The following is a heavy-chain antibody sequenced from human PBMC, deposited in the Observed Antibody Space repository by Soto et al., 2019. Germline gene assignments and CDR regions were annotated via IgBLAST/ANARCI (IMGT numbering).Heavy chain of an antibody. J-gene: IGHJ3*02. Sequence: QVQLVESGGGVVQPGRSLRLSCAASGFTFSSYGMHWVRQAPGKGLEWVAVIWYDGSNKYYADSVKGRFTISRDNSKNTLYLQMNSLRAEDTAVYYCAREWLPNGEAFDIWGQGTMVTVSS. CDR2: IWYDGSNK. D-gene: IGHD3-10*01. V-gene: IGHV3-33*01. CDR3: AREWLPNGEAFDI. CDR1: GFTFSSYG.